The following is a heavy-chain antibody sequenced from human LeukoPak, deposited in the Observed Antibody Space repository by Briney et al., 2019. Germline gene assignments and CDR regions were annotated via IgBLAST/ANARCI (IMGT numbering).Heavy chain of an antibody. D-gene: IGHD3-3*01. CDR3: ANCQSGHDAFDI. V-gene: IGHV3-30*02. CDR2: IRYDGGNK. Sequence: PGGSLRLSCAASGFTFSSYGMHWVRQAPGKGQEWVAFIRYDGGNKYYADSVKGRFTISRDNSKNTLYLQMNTLRAEDTAVYYCANCQSGHDAFDISGQGTMVTVSS. J-gene: IGHJ3*02. CDR1: GFTFSSYG.